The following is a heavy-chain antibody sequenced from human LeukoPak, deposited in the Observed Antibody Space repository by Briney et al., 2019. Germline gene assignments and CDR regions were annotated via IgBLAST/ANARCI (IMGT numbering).Heavy chain of an antibody. CDR2: IIPIFGTA. V-gene: IGHV1-69*13. CDR1: GGTFSSYA. D-gene: IGHD2-15*01. Sequence: ASVKVSCKASGGTFSSYAISWVRQAPGQGLEWMGGIIPIFGTANYAQKFQGRVTITADESTSTAYMELSSLRSEDTAVYYCARERRGGTVTWGQGTLVTVSS. CDR3: ARERRGGTVT. J-gene: IGHJ4*02.